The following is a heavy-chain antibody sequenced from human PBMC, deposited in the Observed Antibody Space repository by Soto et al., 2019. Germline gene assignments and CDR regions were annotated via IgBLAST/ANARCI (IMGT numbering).Heavy chain of an antibody. CDR2: TYYRSKWYN. D-gene: IGHD1-1*01. CDR3: PRDTAERPYYYYYFAMDV. J-gene: IGHJ6*02. Sequence: SQTLSLTCAISGDSVSRNSAAWNWIRQSPSRGLEWLGRTYYRSKWYNDYAVSVNSRITINPDTSKNQFSLPLNSVNTEDPAVYYCPRDTAERPYYYYYFAMDVWGQGTTVTVYS. CDR1: GDSVSRNSAA. V-gene: IGHV6-1*01.